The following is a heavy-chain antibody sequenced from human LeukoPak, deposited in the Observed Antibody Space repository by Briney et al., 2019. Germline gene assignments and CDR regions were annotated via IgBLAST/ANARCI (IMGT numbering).Heavy chain of an antibody. J-gene: IGHJ4*02. CDR1: GGSFSDYY. Sequence: SETLSLTCAVYGGSFSDYYWSWIRQPPGKGLEWIGEINHSGSTNYNPSLKSRVTISVDTSKNQFSLKLSSVTAADTAVYYCARGRWYLDYWGQGTLVTVSS. V-gene: IGHV4-34*01. CDR3: ARGRWYLDY. CDR2: INHSGST. D-gene: IGHD2-15*01.